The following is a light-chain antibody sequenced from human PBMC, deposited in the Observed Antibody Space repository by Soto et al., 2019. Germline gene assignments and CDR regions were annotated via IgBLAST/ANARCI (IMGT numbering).Light chain of an antibody. CDR3: CSYAGSSIAV. J-gene: IGLJ3*02. CDR2: EVS. V-gene: IGLV2-23*02. Sequence: QSVLTQPASVSGSPGQSITISCTGTSSDVGSYNLVSWYQQHPGKAPKLMIYEVSKRPSGVSNRFSGSKSGNTASLTISGLQAEDEADYYCCSYAGSSIAVFGGGTKLTVL. CDR1: SSDVGSYNL.